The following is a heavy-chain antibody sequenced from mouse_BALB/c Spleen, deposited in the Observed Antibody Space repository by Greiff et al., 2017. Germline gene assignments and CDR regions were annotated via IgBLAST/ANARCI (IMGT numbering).Heavy chain of an antibody. CDR1: GFTFTDYY. Sequence: EVQRVESGGGLVQPGGSLRLSCATSGFTFTDYYMSWVRQPPGEALEWLGFIRNKANGYTTEYSASVKGRFTISRDNSQSILYLQMNTLRAEDSATYYCASGSSGAWFAYWGQGTLVTVSA. D-gene: IGHD1-1*01. CDR2: IRNKANGYTT. V-gene: IGHV7-3*02. CDR3: ASGSSGAWFAY. J-gene: IGHJ3*01.